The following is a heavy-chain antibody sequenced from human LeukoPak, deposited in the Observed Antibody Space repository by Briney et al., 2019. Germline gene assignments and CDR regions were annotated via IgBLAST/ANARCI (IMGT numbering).Heavy chain of an antibody. D-gene: IGHD2-2*01. CDR1: SGSFSGYY. J-gene: IGHJ5*02. Sequence: SETLSLTCAVYSGSFSGYYWSWIRQPPGKGLEWIGEINHSGSTNYNPSLKSRVTISVDTSKNQFSLKLSSVTAADTAVYYCARDGLVVVPAATSNWFDPWGQGTLVTVSS. CDR3: ARDGLVVVPAATSNWFDP. CDR2: INHSGST. V-gene: IGHV4-34*01.